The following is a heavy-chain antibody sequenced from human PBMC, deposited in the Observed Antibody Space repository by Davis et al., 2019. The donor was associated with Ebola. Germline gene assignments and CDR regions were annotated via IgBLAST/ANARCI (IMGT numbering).Heavy chain of an antibody. J-gene: IGHJ3*02. V-gene: IGHV1-2*06. D-gene: IGHD2-21*02. Sequence: AASVKVSCKASGGTFSSYTISWVRQAPGQGLEWMGRINPNSGGTNYAQKFQGRVTMTRDTSISTAYMELSSLRSEDTAVYYCATDKYCGGDCFGAFDIWGQGTMVTVSS. CDR3: ATDKYCGGDCFGAFDI. CDR2: INPNSGGT. CDR1: GGTFSSYT.